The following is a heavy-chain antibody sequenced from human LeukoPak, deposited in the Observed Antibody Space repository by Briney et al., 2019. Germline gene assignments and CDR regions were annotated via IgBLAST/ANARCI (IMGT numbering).Heavy chain of an antibody. CDR3: ARIDYYDSSGYYYERGGWFDP. D-gene: IGHD3-22*01. Sequence: PSETLSLTCAVYGGSFSVYYWSWIRQPPGKGLEWIGEINHSGSTNYNPSLKSRVTISVDTSKNQFSLKLSSVTAADTAVYYCARIDYYDSSGYYYERGGWFDPWGQGTLVTVSS. V-gene: IGHV4-34*01. CDR1: GGSFSVYY. J-gene: IGHJ5*02. CDR2: INHSGST.